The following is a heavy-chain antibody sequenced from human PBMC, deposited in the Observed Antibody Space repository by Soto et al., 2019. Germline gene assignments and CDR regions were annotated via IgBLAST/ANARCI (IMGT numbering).Heavy chain of an antibody. CDR1: GGSISSGGYY. Sequence: QVQLQESGPGLVKPSQTQSLTCTVSGGSISSGGYYWSWIRQHPGKGLEWIGDIYYSGSTYYNPSLKSRVTISVDTSKNQFSLKLSSVTAAETAVYYCASTDHSRYGSSWNDYYGMDVWGQGTTVTVSS. CDR2: IYYSGST. D-gene: IGHD6-13*01. J-gene: IGHJ6*02. V-gene: IGHV4-31*03. CDR3: ASTDHSRYGSSWNDYYGMDV.